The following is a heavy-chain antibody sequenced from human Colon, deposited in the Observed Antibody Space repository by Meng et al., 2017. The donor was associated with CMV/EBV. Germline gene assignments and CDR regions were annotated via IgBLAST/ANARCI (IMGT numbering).Heavy chain of an antibody. J-gene: IGHJ3*02. CDR1: GYSFTSYW. Sequence: GGSLRLSCKGSGYSFTSYWIGWVRQMPGKGLEWMGIIYPGDSDTRYSPSFQGQVTISADKSISTAYLQWSSLKASDTAMYYCARALYYYDSSGYSDAFDIWGQGTMVTVSS. D-gene: IGHD3-22*01. CDR3: ARALYYYDSSGYSDAFDI. V-gene: IGHV5-51*01. CDR2: IYPGDSDT.